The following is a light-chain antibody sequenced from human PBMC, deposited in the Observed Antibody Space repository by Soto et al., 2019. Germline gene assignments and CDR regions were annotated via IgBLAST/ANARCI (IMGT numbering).Light chain of an antibody. CDR3: QVWDSSLVV. Sequence: SYELTQPLSVSVALGQTARITCGGSNSGSKNVHWYQQKPGQAPVLVIYRDSNRPSGIPERFSGSNSGNTATLTISRVQAGDEADYYCQVWDSSLVVFGGGTKLTVL. V-gene: IGLV3-9*01. J-gene: IGLJ2*01. CDR2: RDS. CDR1: NSGSKN.